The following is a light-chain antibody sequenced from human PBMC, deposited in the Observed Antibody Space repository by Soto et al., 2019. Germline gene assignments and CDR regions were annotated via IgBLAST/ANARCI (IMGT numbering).Light chain of an antibody. V-gene: IGKV3D-20*02. J-gene: IGKJ1*01. Sequence: EMVLAQAKSAVSLSPGERATLSCRASQRVSGGFLAWYQQKPGLAPRLILYDTSFRATGIPDRFSGSGSGTDFTLTISTLDPEVLAGYYCQQPSNWPTFGQGTEVDI. CDR2: DTS. CDR3: QQPSNWPT. CDR1: QRVSGGF.